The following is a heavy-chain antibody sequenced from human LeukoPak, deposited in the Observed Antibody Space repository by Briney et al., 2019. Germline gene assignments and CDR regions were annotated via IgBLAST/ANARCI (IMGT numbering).Heavy chain of an antibody. D-gene: IGHD2-2*01. CDR1: GFTFSGFG. CDR3: ARDPINIGTAAKGFDY. Sequence: GGSLRHSCVGSGFTFSGFGMNWVRQAPGKGLEWVSSISSSSSYIYYADSVKGRFAISRHNAKKSLYLQMSSLRAEDTAVYYCARDPINIGTAAKGFDYWGQGTLVTLSS. CDR2: ISSSSSYI. V-gene: IGHV3-21*01. J-gene: IGHJ4*02.